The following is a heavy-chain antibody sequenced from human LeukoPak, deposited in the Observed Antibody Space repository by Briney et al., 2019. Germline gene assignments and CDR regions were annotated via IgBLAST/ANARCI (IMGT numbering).Heavy chain of an antibody. D-gene: IGHD6-6*01. CDR3: AKDLVARSSSSSFDY. CDR1: GFTFSSYG. J-gene: IGHJ4*02. V-gene: IGHV3-30*18. Sequence: GGSLRLSCAVSGFTFSSYGMHWVRQAPGKGLEWVAVISYDGSNKYYADSVKGRFTISRDNSKNTLYLQMNSLRAEDTAVYYCAKDLVARSSSSSFDYWGQGTLVTVSS. CDR2: ISYDGSNK.